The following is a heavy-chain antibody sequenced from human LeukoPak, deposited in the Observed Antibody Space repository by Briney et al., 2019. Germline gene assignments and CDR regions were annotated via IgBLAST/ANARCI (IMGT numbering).Heavy chain of an antibody. CDR1: GLNFPGNA. V-gene: IGHV3-49*03. CDR3: TGSGFEH. J-gene: IGHJ5*02. D-gene: IGHD5-12*01. Sequence: PGGSLRLSCTVSGLNFPGNAINWFRQPPGKGLEWVGYIRGESYGGAADFAPSVRDRFTLSRDDSKSSAYLQMNNLKIDDTAVYYCTGSGFEHWGQGTRVIVPS. CDR2: IRGESYGGAA.